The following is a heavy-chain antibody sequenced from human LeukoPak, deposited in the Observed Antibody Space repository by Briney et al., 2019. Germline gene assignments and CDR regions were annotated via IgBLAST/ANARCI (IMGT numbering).Heavy chain of an antibody. J-gene: IGHJ4*02. CDR3: AADYYDSSGYLIDY. CDR2: IVVGSGNT. D-gene: IGHD3-22*01. Sequence: SVKVSCKASGFTFTSSAMQWVRQARGQRLEWIGWIVVGSGNTNYAQKFQERVTITRDMSTSTAYMELSSLRSEDTAVYYCAADYYDSSGYLIDYWGQGTLVTVSS. V-gene: IGHV1-58*02. CDR1: GFTFTSSA.